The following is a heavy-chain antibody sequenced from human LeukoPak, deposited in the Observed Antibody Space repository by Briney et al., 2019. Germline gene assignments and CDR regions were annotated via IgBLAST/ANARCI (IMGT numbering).Heavy chain of an antibody. J-gene: IGHJ4*02. CDR1: GLTFRSYR. CDR3: ARERDGRFFDY. D-gene: IGHD5-24*01. CDR2: INQEGSEK. Sequence: GGSLRLSCAVSGLTFRSYRMSWVRQAPGKGLEWVANINQEGSEKYFVHSVKGRFTISRDNAKNSLHLQMNTLRAEDTAVYYCARERDGRFFDYWGQGTLVTVSS. V-gene: IGHV3-7*01.